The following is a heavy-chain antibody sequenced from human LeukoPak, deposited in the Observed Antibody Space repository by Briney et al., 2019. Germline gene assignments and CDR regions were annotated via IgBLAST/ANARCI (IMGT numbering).Heavy chain of an antibody. CDR3: ARERYSGGPDY. Sequence: PSETLSLTCTVSGGSISSGSYYWSWIRQPAGKGLEWIGRIYTSGSTNYNPSLKSRVTISVDTSKNQFSLKLSSVTAADTAVYYCARERYSGGPDYWGQGTLVTVSS. D-gene: IGHD1-26*01. CDR2: IYTSGST. J-gene: IGHJ4*02. CDR1: GGSISSGSYY. V-gene: IGHV4-61*02.